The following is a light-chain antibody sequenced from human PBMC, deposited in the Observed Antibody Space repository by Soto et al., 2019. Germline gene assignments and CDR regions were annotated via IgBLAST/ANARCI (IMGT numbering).Light chain of an antibody. CDR2: AAS. J-gene: IGKJ3*01. CDR1: QSISNY. V-gene: IGKV1-39*01. CDR3: QQSYSTPLT. Sequence: DIQMTQSPSSLSASVGDRVTITCRASQSISNYLNWYQQKPGKAPKLLIYAASSLQGDVPSRFSGSGSGTDFTLTISSLQPDAFPTYYCQQSYSTPLTFGPGTKVDI.